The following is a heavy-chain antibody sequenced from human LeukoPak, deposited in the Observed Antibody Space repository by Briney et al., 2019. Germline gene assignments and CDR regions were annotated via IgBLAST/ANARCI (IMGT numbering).Heavy chain of an antibody. D-gene: IGHD2-2*01. CDR3: ARGEVVPAAPFTSYYYMDV. CDR1: GGTFISYA. Sequence: ASVKVSCKASGGTFISYAISWVRQAPGQGLEWMGGIIPIFGTANYAQKFQGRVTITTDESTSTAYMELSSLRSEDTAVYYCARGEVVPAAPFTSYYYMDVWGKGTTVTVSS. CDR2: IIPIFGTA. J-gene: IGHJ6*03. V-gene: IGHV1-69*05.